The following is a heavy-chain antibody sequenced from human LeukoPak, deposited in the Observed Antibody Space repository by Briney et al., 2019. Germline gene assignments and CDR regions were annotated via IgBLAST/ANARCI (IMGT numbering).Heavy chain of an antibody. CDR3: ASSAPTYYYDSSGYLYAFDI. D-gene: IGHD3-22*01. CDR2: IFHSGST. Sequence: SGTLSLTCAVSGGSISSSNWWSWVRQPPGKGLEWIGEIFHSGSTNYNPSLKSRVTISVDTSKNQFSLKLSSVTAADTAVYYCASSAPTYYYDSSGYLYAFDIWGQGTMVTVSS. CDR1: GGSISSSNW. J-gene: IGHJ3*02. V-gene: IGHV4-4*02.